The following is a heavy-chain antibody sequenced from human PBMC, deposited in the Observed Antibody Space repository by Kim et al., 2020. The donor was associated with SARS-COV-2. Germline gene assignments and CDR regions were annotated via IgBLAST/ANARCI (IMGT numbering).Heavy chain of an antibody. CDR2: WYN. CDR3: ARGWTNFDY. J-gene: IGHJ4*02. D-gene: IGHD1-1*01. V-gene: IGHV6-1*01. Sequence: WYNDYAVSVKSRININPATSKNQFSLQFNSVTPEDTAVYYCARGWTNFDYWGQGTLVTVSS.